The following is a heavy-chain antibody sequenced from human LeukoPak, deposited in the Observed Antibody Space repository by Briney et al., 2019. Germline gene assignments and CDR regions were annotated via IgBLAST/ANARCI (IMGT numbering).Heavy chain of an antibody. Sequence: PGGSLRLSCAASGFTFSSYGMHWVRQAPGKGLEWVSYISSSGSTIYYADSVKGRFTISRDNAKNSLYLQMNSLRAEDTAVYYCAARVVPAAMVVDYWGQGTLVTVSS. CDR1: GFTFSSYG. CDR2: ISSSGSTI. CDR3: AARVVPAAMVVDY. D-gene: IGHD2-2*01. V-gene: IGHV3-48*04. J-gene: IGHJ4*02.